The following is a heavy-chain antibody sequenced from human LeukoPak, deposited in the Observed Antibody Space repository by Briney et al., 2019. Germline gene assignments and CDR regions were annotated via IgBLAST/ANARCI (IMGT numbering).Heavy chain of an antibody. CDR2: IYYSGST. J-gene: IGHJ4*02. V-gene: IGHV4-39*01. D-gene: IGHD3-22*01. CDR3: ARLNYYDSSFDY. CDR1: GGSISSSSYY. Sequence: SETLSLTRTVSGGSISSSSYYWGWIRQPPGKGLEWIGSIYYSGSTYYNPSLKSRVTISVDTSKNQFSLKLSSETAADTAVYYCARLNYYDSSFDYWGQGTLVTVSS.